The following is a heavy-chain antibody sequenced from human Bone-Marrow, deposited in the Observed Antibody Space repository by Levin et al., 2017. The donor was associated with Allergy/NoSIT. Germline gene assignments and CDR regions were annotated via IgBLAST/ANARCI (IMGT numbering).Heavy chain of an antibody. CDR3: ARHERSDDNSDYHRTLRY. CDR1: GGPITSYH. CDR2: IHYSGST. D-gene: IGHD3-22*01. Sequence: KSSETLSLICTVSGGPITSYHWSWIRQPPEKGLEWIGYIHYSGSTNYNPSLKSRVTMSVDTSNNQFTLKLTSVAAADTAVYYCARHERSDDNSDYHRTLRYWGQGTLVTVSS. J-gene: IGHJ4*02. V-gene: IGHV4-59*08.